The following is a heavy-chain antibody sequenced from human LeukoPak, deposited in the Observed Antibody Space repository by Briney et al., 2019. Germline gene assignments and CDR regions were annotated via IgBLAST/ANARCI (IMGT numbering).Heavy chain of an antibody. CDR3: ARGRSARTERWLQLRLDY. Sequence: SETLSLTCAVYGGSFSGYYWSWIRQPPGKGLEWIGEINHSGSTNYNPSLKGRVTISVDTSKNQFSLKLSSVTAADTAVYYCARGRSARTERWLQLRLDYWGQGTLVTVSS. V-gene: IGHV4-34*01. CDR2: INHSGST. J-gene: IGHJ4*02. CDR1: GGSFSGYY. D-gene: IGHD5-24*01.